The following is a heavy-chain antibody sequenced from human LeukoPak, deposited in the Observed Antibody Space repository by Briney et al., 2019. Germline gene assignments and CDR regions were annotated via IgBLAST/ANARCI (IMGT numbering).Heavy chain of an antibody. CDR3: ARVRSGSHWRGKYYYYHYMDV. CDR1: GFTFSDYY. D-gene: IGHD1-26*01. Sequence: GGSLGLSCAASGFTFSDYYMSWIRQAPGKGLEWVSYISSSGSTIYYADSVKGRFTISRDNAKNSLYLQMNSLRAEDTAVYYCARVRSGSHWRGKYYYYHYMDVWGKGTTVTVSS. CDR2: ISSSGSTI. J-gene: IGHJ6*03. V-gene: IGHV3-11*04.